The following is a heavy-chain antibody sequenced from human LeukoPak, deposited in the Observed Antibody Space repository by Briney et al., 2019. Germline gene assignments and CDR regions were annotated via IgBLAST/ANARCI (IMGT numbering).Heavy chain of an antibody. CDR1: GFTFNSYG. D-gene: IGHD2-15*01. Sequence: PGGSLRLSCAASGFTFNSYGMNWVRQAPGKGLEWVSSISTSTSYIYYADSVKGRFTISRDNAKNSLYLQMNSLRAEDTAVYYCARLAVVAATEDPYHYKYGMDVWGQGTTVTVSS. V-gene: IGHV3-21*01. CDR2: ISTSTSYI. CDR3: ARLAVVAATEDPYHYKYGMDV. J-gene: IGHJ6*02.